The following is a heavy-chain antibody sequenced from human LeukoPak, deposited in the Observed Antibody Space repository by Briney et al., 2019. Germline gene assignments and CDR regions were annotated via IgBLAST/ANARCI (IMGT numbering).Heavy chain of an antibody. CDR1: GGTFSSYA. D-gene: IGHD6-13*01. J-gene: IGHJ6*02. V-gene: IGHV1-69*04. CDR3: ARGSGYSSSWYYYGMDV. Sequence: GASVKVSCKASGGTFSSYAISWVRQAPGQGLEWMGRIIPILGKANYAQKFQGRVTITADKSTSTAYMELSSLRSEDTVVYYCARGSGYSSSWYYYGMDVWGQGTTVTVSS. CDR2: IIPILGKA.